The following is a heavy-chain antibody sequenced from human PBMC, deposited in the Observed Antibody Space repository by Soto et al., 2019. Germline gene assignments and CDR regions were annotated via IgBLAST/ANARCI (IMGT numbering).Heavy chain of an antibody. D-gene: IGHD3-10*01. V-gene: IGHV3-74*03. J-gene: IGHJ4*02. CDR3: ARDEGVPMVRGVDN. CDR1: GFTFSNYW. Sequence: EAQLVQSGGGLVQPGGSMRLSCAASGFTFSNYWMHWVRQAPGEGLVWVSSIKTDGSRTPYADSVKGRFTISRDNAKNTLYLQMNSLRVEDTAVYYCARDEGVPMVRGVDNWGQGILVAVSS. CDR2: IKTDGSRT.